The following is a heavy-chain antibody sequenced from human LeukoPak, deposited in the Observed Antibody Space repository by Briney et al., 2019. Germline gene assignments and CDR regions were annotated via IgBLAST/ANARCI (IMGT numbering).Heavy chain of an antibody. CDR2: ISWNSGSI. V-gene: IGHV3-9*01. J-gene: IGHJ4*02. D-gene: IGHD3-9*01. CDR3: AKANHYDILTGYDY. Sequence: PGGSLRLSCAASGFTFDDYAMHWVRQAPGKGLEWVSGISWNSGSIGYADSVKGRFTISRDNAKNSLYLQMNSLRAEDTALYYCAKANHYDILTGYDYWGQGTLITVSS. CDR1: GFTFDDYA.